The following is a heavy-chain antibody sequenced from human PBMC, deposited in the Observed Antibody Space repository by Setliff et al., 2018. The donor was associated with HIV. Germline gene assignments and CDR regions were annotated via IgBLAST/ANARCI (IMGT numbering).Heavy chain of an antibody. V-gene: IGHV4-39*01. J-gene: IGHJ4*02. CDR2: IFYSGRA. D-gene: IGHD1-20*01. Sequence: KPSETLSLTCTVSDGSIRSSDYYWGWIRQPPGKGLEWIGSIFYSGRAFYKSTLKSRVTISVDTSKNQFSLKVNSVTAADTAVFYCARHRVITGSFDSWSQGTLVTVSS. CDR1: DGSIRSSDYY. CDR3: ARHRVITGSFDS.